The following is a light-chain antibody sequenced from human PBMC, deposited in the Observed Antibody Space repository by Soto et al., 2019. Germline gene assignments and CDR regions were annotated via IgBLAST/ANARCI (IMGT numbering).Light chain of an antibody. CDR3: QQRMSWPLT. CDR1: QSVNSY. J-gene: IGKJ4*01. V-gene: IGKV3-11*01. CDR2: DAS. Sequence: EIVLTQSPATLSLSPGERATLSCRASQSVNSYLAWYQQKPGQAPRLLIYDASNRATGIPARFSGSGSGTDFTLTFSSLEPEDFAVYYCQQRMSWPLTFGGGTKVEIK.